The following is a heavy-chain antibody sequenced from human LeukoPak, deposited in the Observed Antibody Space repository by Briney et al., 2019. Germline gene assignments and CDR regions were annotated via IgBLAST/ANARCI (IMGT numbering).Heavy chain of an antibody. CDR3: ASKVTDGYTRGFDY. V-gene: IGHV1-69*04. CDR2: IIPILGIA. CDR1: GYTFTNYD. J-gene: IGHJ4*02. Sequence: ASVKVSCKASGYTFTNYDINWVRQAPGQGLEWMGRIIPILGIANYAQKFQGRVTITADKSTSTAYMELSSLRSEDTAVYYCASKVTDGYTRGFDYWGQGTLVTVSS. D-gene: IGHD5-12*01.